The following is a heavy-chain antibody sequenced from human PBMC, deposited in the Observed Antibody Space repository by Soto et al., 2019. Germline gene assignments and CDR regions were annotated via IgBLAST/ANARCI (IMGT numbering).Heavy chain of an antibody. J-gene: IGHJ4*02. CDR3: ARYYDSSGYYPFDY. D-gene: IGHD3-22*01. V-gene: IGHV3-23*01. CDR2: ISGSGGST. CDR1: GFTFSSYA. Sequence: PGGSLRLSCAASGFTFSSYAMSWVRQAPGKGLEWVSAISGSGGSTYYADSVKGRFTISRDNSKNTLYLQMNSLRAEDTAVYYCARYYDSSGYYPFDYWGQGTLVTVSS.